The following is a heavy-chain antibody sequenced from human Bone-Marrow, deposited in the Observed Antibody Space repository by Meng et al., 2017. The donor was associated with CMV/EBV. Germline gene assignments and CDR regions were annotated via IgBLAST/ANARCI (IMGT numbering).Heavy chain of an antibody. CDR2: ISGSGGST. CDR3: ATLNTIFGVVSRPHFDY. J-gene: IGHJ4*02. CDR1: GFTFSSYA. V-gene: IGHV3-23*01. D-gene: IGHD3-3*01. Sequence: GESLKISCAASGFTFSSYAMSWVRQAPGKGLEWVSAISGSGGSTYYADSVKGRFTISRDNSKNTLYLQMNSLRAEDTAVYYCATLNTIFGVVSRPHFDYWGQGTLVTVSS.